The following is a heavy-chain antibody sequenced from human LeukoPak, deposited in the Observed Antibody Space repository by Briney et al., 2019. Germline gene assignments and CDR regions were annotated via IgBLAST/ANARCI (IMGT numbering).Heavy chain of an antibody. J-gene: IGHJ4*02. D-gene: IGHD6-13*01. CDR2: ISSSSSYI. CDR3: ARDDGYSSSWPRALDY. Sequence: PGGSLRLSCAASGFTFSSYSMNWVRQAPGKGLEWVSSISSSSSYIYYADSVKGRFTISRDNAKNSLYLQMNSLRAEDTAVYYCARDDGYSSSWPRALDYWGQGTLVTVSS. V-gene: IGHV3-21*01. CDR1: GFTFSSYS.